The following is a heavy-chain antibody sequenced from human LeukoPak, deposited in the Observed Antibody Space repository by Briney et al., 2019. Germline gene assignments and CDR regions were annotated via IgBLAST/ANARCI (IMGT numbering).Heavy chain of an antibody. CDR2: IWYDGSNK. V-gene: IGHV3-33*01. J-gene: IGHJ3*02. Sequence: GGSLRLSCAASGFTLSSYGMHWVRQAPGKGLEWVAVIWYDGSNKYYADSVKGRFTISRDNSKNTLYLQMNSLRAEDTAVYYCARPTERDAFDIWGQGTMVTVSS. CDR3: ARPTERDAFDI. D-gene: IGHD4-11*01. CDR1: GFTLSSYG.